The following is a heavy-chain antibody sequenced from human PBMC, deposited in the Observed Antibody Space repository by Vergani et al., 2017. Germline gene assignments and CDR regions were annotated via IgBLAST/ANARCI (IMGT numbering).Heavy chain of an antibody. CDR3: ARFLGAGMTGTPFYYYYYVDV. V-gene: IGHV2-26*01. CDR1: GFSLSNARMG. CDR2: IFSKDAK. D-gene: IGHD1-20*01. Sequence: QVTLKESGPVLVKPTETLTLTCTVSGFSLSNARMGVSWIRQPPGKALEWLAHIFSKDAKYYSTSLKSRLTISKDTSKSQVVITMTNMDPVDTATYYCARFLGAGMTGTPFYYYYYVDVWGKGTTVTVSS. J-gene: IGHJ6*03.